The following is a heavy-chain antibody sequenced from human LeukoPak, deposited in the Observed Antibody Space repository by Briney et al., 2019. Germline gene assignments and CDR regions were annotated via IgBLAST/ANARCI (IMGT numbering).Heavy chain of an antibody. CDR3: ARDGVRGVVGAFDI. CDR2: ISSSGTYI. J-gene: IGHJ3*02. D-gene: IGHD3-10*01. Sequence: PGGSLRLSCAASGFTFSSYSVIWVRQPPGKGLEWVSSISSSGTYIYYADSVQGRFTISRDNAKNSLYLQMNSLRAEDTAVYYCARDGVRGVVGAFDIWGQGTMVTISS. V-gene: IGHV3-21*01. CDR1: GFTFSSYS.